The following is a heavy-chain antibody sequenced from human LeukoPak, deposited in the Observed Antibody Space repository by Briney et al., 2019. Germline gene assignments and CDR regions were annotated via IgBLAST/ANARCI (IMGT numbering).Heavy chain of an antibody. J-gene: IGHJ4*02. D-gene: IGHD5-24*01. CDR3: MRHEEEDGYNAKPFDF. CDR2: IYYSGNT. CDR1: GGSIINSNYY. Sequence: SVTLSLTYTVSGGSIINSNYYWGWVRQPPGKGLEWIGTIYYSGNTYYTPSLKSRVTISVDTSKNQFSLRLRSVTAADTAVYFCMRHEEEDGYNAKPFDFWGQGTQVTVSS. V-gene: IGHV4-39*01.